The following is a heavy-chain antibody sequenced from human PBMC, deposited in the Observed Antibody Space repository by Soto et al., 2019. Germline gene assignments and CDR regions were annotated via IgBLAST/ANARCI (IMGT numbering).Heavy chain of an antibody. J-gene: IGHJ6*02. V-gene: IGHV3-66*01. D-gene: IGHD2-2*02. CDR2: IYSGGST. Sequence: GGSLRLSCAASGFTVSSNYMSWVRQAPGKGLEWVSVIYSGGSTYYADSVKGRFTISRDNSKNTLYLQMNSLRAEDTAVYYCARDKRVSYHCSSTSCYRDQAYYYYYYGMDVWGQGTTVTVSS. CDR3: ARDKRVSYHCSSTSCYRDQAYYYYYYGMDV. CDR1: GFTVSSNY.